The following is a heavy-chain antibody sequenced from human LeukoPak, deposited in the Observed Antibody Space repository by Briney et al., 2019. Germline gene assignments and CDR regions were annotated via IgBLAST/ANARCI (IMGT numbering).Heavy chain of an antibody. D-gene: IGHD6-13*01. CDR2: ISRNSRYI. CDR3: ARSPHTSSSWYYFDY. J-gene: IGHJ4*02. Sequence: NPGGSLRLSCAASGFAFSTYSMNRVRQAPGKGLEWVSSISRNSRYIYYADSMRGRFTISRDNAKKSLYLQMNSLRAEDTALYYCARSPHTSSSWYYFDYWGQGTLVTVSS. V-gene: IGHV3-21*04. CDR1: GFAFSTYS.